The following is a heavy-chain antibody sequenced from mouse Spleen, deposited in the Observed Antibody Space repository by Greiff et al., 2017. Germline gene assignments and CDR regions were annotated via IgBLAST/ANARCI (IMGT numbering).Heavy chain of an antibody. CDR1: GFSLTSYG. J-gene: IGHJ4*01. Sequence: VKLKETGPGLVAPSQSLSITCTVSGFSLTSYGVHWVRQPPGKGLEWLVVIWSDGSTNYNSALKSRLSISKDNSKSQVFLKMNSLQTDDTAMYYCARLITYAMDYWGQGTSVTVSS. CDR2: IWSDGST. CDR3: ARLITYAMDY. D-gene: IGHD2-4*01. V-gene: IGHV2-6*03.